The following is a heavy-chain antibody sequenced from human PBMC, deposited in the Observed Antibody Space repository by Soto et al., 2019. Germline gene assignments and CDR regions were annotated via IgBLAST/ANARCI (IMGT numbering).Heavy chain of an antibody. CDR1: GGSISSSSYY. CDR2: IYYSGST. J-gene: IGHJ6*02. Sequence: SETLSLTCTVSGGSISSSSYYWGWIRQPPGKGLEWIGSIYYSGSTYYNPSLKSRVTISVDTSKNQFSLKLSSVTAADTAVYYCARMSYYGMDVWGQGITVTVSS. CDR3: ARMSYYGMDV. V-gene: IGHV4-39*01.